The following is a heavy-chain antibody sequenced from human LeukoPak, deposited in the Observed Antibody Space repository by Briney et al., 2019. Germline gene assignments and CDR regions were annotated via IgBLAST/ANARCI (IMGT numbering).Heavy chain of an antibody. CDR3: ARVSQWLAPIDY. CDR2: INHSGST. D-gene: IGHD6-19*01. CDR1: GGSFSGYY. J-gene: IGHJ4*01. V-gene: IGHV4-34*01. Sequence: SETLSLTCAVYGGSFSGYYWSWIRQPPGKGLEWIGEINHSGSTNYNPSLKSQVTISVDTSKNQFSLKLSSVTAADTAVYYCARVSQWLAPIDYWGHGTLVTVSS.